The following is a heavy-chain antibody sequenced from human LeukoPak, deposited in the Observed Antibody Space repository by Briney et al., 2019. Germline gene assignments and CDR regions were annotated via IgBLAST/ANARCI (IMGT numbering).Heavy chain of an antibody. V-gene: IGHV3-30*02. J-gene: IGHJ3*02. CDR2: IRYDGSNK. CDR1: GFTFSSYA. D-gene: IGHD5-18*01. CDR3: AKIQLWLMGAFDI. Sequence: TGGSLRLSCAASGFTFSSYAMSWVRQAPGKGLEWVAFIRYDGSNKYYADSVKGRFTISRDNSKNTLYLQMNSLRAEDTAVYYCAKIQLWLMGAFDIWGQGTMVTVSS.